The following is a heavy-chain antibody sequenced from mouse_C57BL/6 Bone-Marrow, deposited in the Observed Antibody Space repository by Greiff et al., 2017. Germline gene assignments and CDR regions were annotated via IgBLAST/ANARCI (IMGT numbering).Heavy chain of an antibody. Sequence: VQLQQSGPELVKPGASVKISCKASGYTFTDYYMNWVKQSHGKSLEWIGDINPNNGGTSYNQKFKGKATLTVDKSSSTAYMEVRSLTSEDSAVYYCARGGRLGSWFAYWGQGTLVTVSA. D-gene: IGHD3-3*01. CDR3: ARGGRLGSWFAY. J-gene: IGHJ3*01. CDR2: INPNNGGT. CDR1: GYTFTDYY. V-gene: IGHV1-26*01.